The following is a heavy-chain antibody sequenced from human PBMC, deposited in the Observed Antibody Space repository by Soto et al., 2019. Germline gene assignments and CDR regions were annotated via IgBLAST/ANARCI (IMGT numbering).Heavy chain of an antibody. Sequence: PGGSLRLSCAASGFTFSDYYMSWIRQAPGKGLEWVSYISSSSSYTNYADSVKGRFTISRDNAKNSLYLQMNSLRAEDTAVYYCARAPELRLYYFDYWGQGTLVTVSS. V-gene: IGHV3-11*06. CDR1: GFTFSDYY. J-gene: IGHJ4*02. CDR3: ARAPELRLYYFDY. D-gene: IGHD1-7*01. CDR2: ISSSSSYT.